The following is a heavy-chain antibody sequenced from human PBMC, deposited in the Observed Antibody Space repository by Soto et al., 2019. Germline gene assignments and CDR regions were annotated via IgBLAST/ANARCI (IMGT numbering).Heavy chain of an antibody. CDR1: GGSISSNY. J-gene: IGHJ4*02. Sequence: TSETLSLTCTVSGGSISSNYWTWIRQPPGKGLEWIGYVYNSGSTNYNPSLKSRVTISEDTSKSQCSLKLNSMTGAAPAAYSCVRSRREAVAGYTLDKWGQGNLVTVSS. V-gene: IGHV4-59*01. D-gene: IGHD6-13*01. CDR3: VRSRREAVAGYTLDK. CDR2: VYNSGST.